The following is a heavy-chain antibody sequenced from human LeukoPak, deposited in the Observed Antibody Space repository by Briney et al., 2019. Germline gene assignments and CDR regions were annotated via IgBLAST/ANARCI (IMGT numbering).Heavy chain of an antibody. Sequence: GGSLRLSCAASGFTSSDYYMTWIRQPPGKGPEWISYISSSGGTTTYVDSVRGRFTISRDNAKNSLYLQMNSLRADDTAVYYCAKDRADVVPTMVLDYWGQGTLVTVSS. CDR3: AKDRADVVPTMVLDY. J-gene: IGHJ4*02. CDR2: ISSSGGTT. V-gene: IGHV3-11*01. CDR1: GFTSSDYY. D-gene: IGHD5-12*01.